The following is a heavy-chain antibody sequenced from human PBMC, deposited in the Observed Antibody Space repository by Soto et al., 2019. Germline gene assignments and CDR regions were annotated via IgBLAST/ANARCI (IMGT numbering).Heavy chain of an antibody. CDR3: LLGCISTSCEESDYYYYYGMDV. CDR2: IIPIFGTA. D-gene: IGHD2-2*01. V-gene: IGHV1-69*01. CDR1: RATFGSSV. J-gene: IGHJ6*02. Sequence: DPCKHHRATFGSSVISLVRQSTAEALELMGGIIPIFGTANYAQKFQGRVTITADESTSTAYMELSSLRSEDTAVYYCLLGCISTSCEESDYYYYYGMDVWGQGTTVTVSS.